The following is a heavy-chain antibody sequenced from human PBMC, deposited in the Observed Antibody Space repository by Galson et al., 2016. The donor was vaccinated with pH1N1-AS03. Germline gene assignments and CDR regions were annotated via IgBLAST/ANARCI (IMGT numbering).Heavy chain of an antibody. CDR3: ARGASDSDY. J-gene: IGHJ4*02. CDR2: ISDSGTSI. V-gene: IGHV3-11*01. CDR1: GFTFSGYY. Sequence: SLRLSCAASGFTFSGYYMTWIRQAPGKGLEWLSYISDSGTSIYYADSVKGRFTISRDNAKNSLYLQMNSLRAEDTALYYCARGASDSDYWGQGTLVTVSS.